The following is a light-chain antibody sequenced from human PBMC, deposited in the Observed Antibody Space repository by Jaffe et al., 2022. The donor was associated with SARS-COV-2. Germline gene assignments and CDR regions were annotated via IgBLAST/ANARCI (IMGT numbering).Light chain of an antibody. V-gene: IGLV1-47*01. CDR1: SSNIGANY. CDR2: RNN. CDR3: AAWDDSLSGHVV. Sequence: QSVLTQTPSASETPGQRVTISCSGSSSNIGANYVYWYQQLPGTAPKLLIYRNNQRPSGVPDRFSGSKSGTSASLAISGLRSEDEAEYYCAAWDDSLSGHVVIGGGTKLTVL. J-gene: IGLJ2*01.